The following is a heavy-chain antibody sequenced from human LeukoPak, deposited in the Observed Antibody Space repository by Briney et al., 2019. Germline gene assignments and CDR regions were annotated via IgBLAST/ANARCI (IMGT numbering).Heavy chain of an antibody. CDR1: GFTFSTYG. CDR3: AKDWRYFDWLNYFDY. V-gene: IGHV3-30*18. CDR2: ISYDGSNK. D-gene: IGHD3-9*01. Sequence: PGRSLRLSCAASGFTFSTYGMHWVRQAPGKGLEWVAAISYDGSNKFYSNYVEGRFTISRDNPKNTLYLQMNSLRADDTAVYYCAKDWRYFDWLNYFDYWGQGTLVTVSS. J-gene: IGHJ4*02.